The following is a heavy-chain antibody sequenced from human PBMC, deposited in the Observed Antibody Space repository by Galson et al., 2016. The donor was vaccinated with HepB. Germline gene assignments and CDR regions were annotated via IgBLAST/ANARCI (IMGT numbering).Heavy chain of an antibody. V-gene: IGHV3-23*01. CDR3: AKDHSTHYDSSGYVDY. D-gene: IGHD3-22*01. J-gene: IGHJ4*02. CDR2: ITSSGGST. CDR1: GFTFDDYY. Sequence: SLRLSCAASGFTFDDYYMSWIRQAPGKGLEWVSGITSSGGSTYYADSVKGRFTISRDNSNNTLYLQMNILSAEDSAVYYCAKDHSTHYDSSGYVDYWGQGTVVTVSS.